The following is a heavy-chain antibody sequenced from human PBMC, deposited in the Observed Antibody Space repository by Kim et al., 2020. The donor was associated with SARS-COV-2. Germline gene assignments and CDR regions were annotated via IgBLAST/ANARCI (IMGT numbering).Heavy chain of an antibody. Sequence: SETLSLTCAVYGGSFSGYYWSWIRQPPGKGLEWIGEINHSGSTNYNPSLKSRVTISVDTSKNQFSLKLSSVTAADTAVYYCARAGRQWLVRPLFCYFDY. CDR3: ARAGRQWLVRPLFCYFDY. CDR2: INHSGST. J-gene: IGHJ4*03. D-gene: IGHD6-19*01. V-gene: IGHV4-34*01. CDR1: GGSFSGYY.